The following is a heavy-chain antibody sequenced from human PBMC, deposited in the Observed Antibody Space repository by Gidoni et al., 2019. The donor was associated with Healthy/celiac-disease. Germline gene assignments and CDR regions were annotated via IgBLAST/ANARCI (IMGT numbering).Heavy chain of an antibody. CDR3: ARANHDIVVVVAANTYLDY. CDR1: GGSFSCYY. J-gene: IGHJ4*02. Sequence: QVQLQQWGAGLLKPSETLSLTCAVYGGSFSCYYWSWIRQPPGKGLEWMGKIIQSGSTNYNPALKSRVTISVDTSKNQFALKLSSVTAADTAVYYCARANHDIVVVVAANTYLDYWGQGTLVTVSS. V-gene: IGHV4-34*12. CDR2: IIQSGST. D-gene: IGHD2-15*01.